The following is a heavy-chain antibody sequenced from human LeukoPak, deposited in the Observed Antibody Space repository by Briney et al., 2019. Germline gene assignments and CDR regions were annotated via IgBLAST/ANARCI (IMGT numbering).Heavy chain of an antibody. D-gene: IGHD3-10*01. V-gene: IGHV1-18*01. CDR3: ARVYLAPGIWFGEPLYGDY. Sequence: GASVKVSCKASGYTFTSYGISWVRQAPGQGLEWMGWISAYNGNTNYAQKLQGRVTMTTDTSTSTAYMELRSLRSDDTAVYYCARVYLAPGIWFGEPLYGDYWGQGTLVTVSS. CDR1: GYTFTSYG. CDR2: ISAYNGNT. J-gene: IGHJ4*02.